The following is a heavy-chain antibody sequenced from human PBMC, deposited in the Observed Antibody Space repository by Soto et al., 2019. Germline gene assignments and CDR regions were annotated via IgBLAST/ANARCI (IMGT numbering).Heavy chain of an antibody. V-gene: IGHV5-51*01. CDR2: IYPGDSDT. D-gene: IGHD2-2*01. CDR3: ARQAYCSSTSCYMDV. Sequence: GESLKISCKGSGYSFTSYWIGRVRQMPGKGLEWMGIIYPGDSDTRYSPSFQGQVTISADKSISTAYLQWSSLKASDTAMYYCARQAYCSSTSCYMDVWGQGTTVTVSS. J-gene: IGHJ6*02. CDR1: GYSFTSYW.